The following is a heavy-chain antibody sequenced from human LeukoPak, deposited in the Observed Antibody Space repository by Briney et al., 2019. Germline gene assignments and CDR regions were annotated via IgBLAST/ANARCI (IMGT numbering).Heavy chain of an antibody. Sequence: ASVKVSCKASGGTFSSYAISWVRQAPGQGLEWMGGIIPTFGTANYAQKFQGRVTITADESTSTAYMELSSLRSEDTAVYYCARDEYRGGVPAARYGMDVWGQGTTVTVSS. V-gene: IGHV1-69*13. CDR2: IIPTFGTA. CDR1: GGTFSSYA. CDR3: ARDEYRGGVPAARYGMDV. J-gene: IGHJ6*02. D-gene: IGHD2-2*01.